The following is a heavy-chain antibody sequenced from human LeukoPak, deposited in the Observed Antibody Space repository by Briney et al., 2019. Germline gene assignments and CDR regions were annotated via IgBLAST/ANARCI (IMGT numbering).Heavy chain of an antibody. J-gene: IGHJ3*02. CDR3: ARDLGSSWYSGGAFDI. D-gene: IGHD6-13*01. CDR1: GFTFNNYS. Sequence: GGSLRLSCAASGFTFNNYSMHWVRQSPGKGLEWVSYISSSGSTIYYADSVKGRFTISRDNAKNSPYLQMNSLRAEDTAVYYCARDLGSSWYSGGAFDIWGQGTMVTVSS. V-gene: IGHV3-48*04. CDR2: ISSSGSTI.